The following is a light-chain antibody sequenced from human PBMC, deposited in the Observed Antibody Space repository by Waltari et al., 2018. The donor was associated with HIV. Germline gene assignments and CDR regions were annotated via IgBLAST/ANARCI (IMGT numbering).Light chain of an antibody. Sequence: HSVLTQPPSVSGAPGQRVTISCTGSSSNIGAGFDVHWYQHLPGTAPKLLIYSNSKRPSGVPDRFSGSKSGTSASLAITGLQSEDEAHYYCAAWDDSLSGRVFGGGTKLTVL. J-gene: IGLJ2*01. CDR2: SNS. V-gene: IGLV1-40*01. CDR3: AAWDDSLSGRV. CDR1: SSNIGAGFD.